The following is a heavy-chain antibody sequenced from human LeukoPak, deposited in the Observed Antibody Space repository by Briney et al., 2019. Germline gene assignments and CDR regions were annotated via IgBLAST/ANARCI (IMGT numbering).Heavy chain of an antibody. D-gene: IGHD3-3*01. Sequence: GGSLRLSCAASGFTFSSYGMHWVRQAPGKGLEWVAVIWYDGSNKYYADSVKGRFTISRDNSKNTLYLQMNSLRAEDTAVYYCARGFAFFYDFWSGYSYYFDYWGQGTLVTVSS. CDR3: ARGFAFFYDFWSGYSYYFDY. CDR2: IWYDGSNK. CDR1: GFTFSSYG. V-gene: IGHV3-33*01. J-gene: IGHJ4*02.